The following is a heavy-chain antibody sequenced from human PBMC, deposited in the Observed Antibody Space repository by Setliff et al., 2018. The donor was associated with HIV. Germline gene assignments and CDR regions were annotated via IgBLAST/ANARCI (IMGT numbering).Heavy chain of an antibody. CDR1: GFTFSDYY. V-gene: IGHV3-7*01. CDR2: IKQDGSEI. Sequence: GGSLRLSCAGSGSGGSGFTFSDYYMSWVRQAPGKGLEWVANIKQDGSEIYYVDSVKGRFTISRDNANNLVYLQMNSLRVEDTAVYFCARWGSGSYERVFDYWGQGMLVTVSS. D-gene: IGHD1-26*01. J-gene: IGHJ4*02. CDR3: ARWGSGSYERVFDY.